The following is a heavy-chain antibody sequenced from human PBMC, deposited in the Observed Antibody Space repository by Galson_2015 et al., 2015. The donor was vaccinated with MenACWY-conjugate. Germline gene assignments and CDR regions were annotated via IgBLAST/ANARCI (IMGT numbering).Heavy chain of an antibody. V-gene: IGHV3-64D*06. CDR1: GFTFSDSG. Sequence: SLRLSCAASGFTFSDSGMHWVRQAPGKGLEYASTINHNGMSTYYTDSVKGRFTISRDNSKNTLYLQMNSLRNEDTAVYYCVKDPWVPFYYYFMEVWGKGTAVIVSS. CDR3: VKDPWVPFYYYFMEV. CDR2: INHNGMST. D-gene: IGHD3-16*01. J-gene: IGHJ6*03.